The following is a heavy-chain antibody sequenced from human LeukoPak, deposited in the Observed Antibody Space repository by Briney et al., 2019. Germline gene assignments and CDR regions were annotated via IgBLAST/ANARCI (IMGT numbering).Heavy chain of an antibody. CDR3: ARDRPSIVATTGYFDY. Sequence: SETPSLTCTVSGGSISSGGYYWSWIRQHPGKGLEWIGYIYYSGSTYYNPSLKSRVTISVDTSKNQFSLKLSSVTAADTAVYYCARDRPSIVATTGYFDYWGQGTLVTVSS. V-gene: IGHV4-31*03. D-gene: IGHD5-12*01. CDR2: IYYSGST. J-gene: IGHJ4*02. CDR1: GGSISSGGYY.